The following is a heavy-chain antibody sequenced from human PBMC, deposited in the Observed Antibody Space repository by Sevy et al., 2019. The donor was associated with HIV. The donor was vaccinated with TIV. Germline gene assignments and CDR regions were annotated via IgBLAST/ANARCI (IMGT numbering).Heavy chain of an antibody. CDR2: ISSSSSYI. D-gene: IGHD4-17*01. V-gene: IGHV3-21*01. J-gene: IGHJ4*02. Sequence: GGSLRLSCAASGFTFSSYSMNWVRQAPGKGLEWVSSISSSSSYIYYAYSVKGRFTISRDNAKNSLYLQMNSLRAEDTAVYYCARDRTVTIDYWGQGTLVTVSS. CDR3: ARDRTVTIDY. CDR1: GFTFSSYS.